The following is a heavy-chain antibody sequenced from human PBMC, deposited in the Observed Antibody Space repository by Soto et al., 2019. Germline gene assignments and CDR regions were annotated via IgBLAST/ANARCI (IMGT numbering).Heavy chain of an antibody. CDR1: GFTFSSYA. V-gene: IGHV3-23*01. Sequence: GGSLRLSCAASGFTFSSYAMSWVRQAPGKGLEWVSAISGSGGSTYYADSVKGRFTISRDNSKNTLYLQMNSLRAEDTAVYYCAKDKDIVVVVAAHVRFDIWGQGTMVTVSS. CDR2: ISGSGGST. J-gene: IGHJ3*02. D-gene: IGHD2-15*01. CDR3: AKDKDIVVVVAAHVRFDI.